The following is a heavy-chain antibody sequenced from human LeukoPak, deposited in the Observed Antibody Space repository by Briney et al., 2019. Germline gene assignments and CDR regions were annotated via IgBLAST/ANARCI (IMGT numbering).Heavy chain of an antibody. J-gene: IGHJ4*02. CDR3: ARDGGFDY. CDR2: INPNSDGT. Sequence: ASVKVSCTASGYTFTDYYMHWVRQAPGQGLERMGWINPNSDGTNYAQKLQGRVTMTRDTSISIVYMELSRLTSDDTAVYYCARDGGFDYWGQGTLVTVSS. V-gene: IGHV1-2*02. D-gene: IGHD3-10*01. CDR1: GYTFTDYY.